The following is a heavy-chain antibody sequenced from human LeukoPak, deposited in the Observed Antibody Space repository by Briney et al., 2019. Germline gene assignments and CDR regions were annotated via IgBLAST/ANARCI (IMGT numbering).Heavy chain of an antibody. V-gene: IGHV4-39*01. CDR3: ARRMDRRAGFEY. Sequence: NPSETLSLTCTVSGGSISNSDYYWGWIRQPPGKGLEWIGNIYYSGATYYNPSLKSRVTISVDTSKKQFSLRLSSVTVADTAVYFCARRMDRRAGFEYWGQGTLVSVPS. CDR1: GGSISNSDYY. D-gene: IGHD2-8*01. CDR2: IYYSGAT. J-gene: IGHJ4*02.